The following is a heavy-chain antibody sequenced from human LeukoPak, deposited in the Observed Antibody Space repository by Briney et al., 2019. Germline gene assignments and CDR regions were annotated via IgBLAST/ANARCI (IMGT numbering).Heavy chain of an antibody. J-gene: IGHJ6*03. V-gene: IGHV1-8*01. D-gene: IGHD6-13*01. CDR2: MNPNSGNT. Sequence: GSVKVSRKTSGYTFTSYDINLLPQSTGQCLEFMGWMNPNSGNTGYAKKFQGRVTMTRNTSISTAYMELSSLRSEDTAVYYCARGSRWGTYYYMDVWGKGTTVTISS. CDR3: ARGSRWGTYYYMDV. CDR1: GYTFTSYD.